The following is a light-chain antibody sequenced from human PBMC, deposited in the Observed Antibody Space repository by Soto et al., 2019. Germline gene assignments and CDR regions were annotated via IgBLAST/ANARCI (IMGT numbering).Light chain of an antibody. Sequence: DIVMKQSPATLPVSPGERATLSCRASQSVSSNLAWYQQKPGQAPRFLIYGASTRATGIPARFSGSGSGTEFTLTISSLQSEDFAVYYCQQYDEWPPSYTFGQGTKVDIK. J-gene: IGKJ2*01. CDR2: GAS. CDR3: QQYDEWPPSYT. V-gene: IGKV3-15*01. CDR1: QSVSSN.